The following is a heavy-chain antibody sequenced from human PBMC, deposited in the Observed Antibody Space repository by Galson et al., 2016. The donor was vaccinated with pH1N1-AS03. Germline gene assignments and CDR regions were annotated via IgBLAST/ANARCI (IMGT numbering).Heavy chain of an antibody. J-gene: IGHJ6*02. CDR3: ARDPHGLDV. Sequence: SLRLSCAASGFTFSDFDMHWVRQVSRKGLEWVSGIGSAGDTYYAASVKGRFTISRENAKNSLYLQMSSMTAGDTAVYYCARDPHGLDVWGQGTAVTVSS. V-gene: IGHV3-13*01. CDR1: GFTFSDFD. CDR2: IGSAGDT.